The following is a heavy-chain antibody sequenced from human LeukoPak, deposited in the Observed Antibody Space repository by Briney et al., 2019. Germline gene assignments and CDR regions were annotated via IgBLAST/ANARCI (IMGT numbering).Heavy chain of an antibody. CDR2: IYSTGTT. V-gene: IGHV4-39*01. CDR1: GGSIRNSSFY. Sequence: SETLSLTCAVSGGSIRNSSFYWGWIRQPPGKGLEWIASIYSTGTTYYNPSIKSRITIFVDTSKNQVSLKLRSVTAADTAVYYCARRKTGTMEDYWGQGTLVTVSS. J-gene: IGHJ4*02. D-gene: IGHD1-7*01. CDR3: ARRKTGTMEDY.